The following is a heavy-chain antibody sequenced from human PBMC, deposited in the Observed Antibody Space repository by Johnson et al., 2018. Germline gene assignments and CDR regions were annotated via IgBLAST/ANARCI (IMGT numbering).Heavy chain of an antibody. CDR1: GFTFSSYA. V-gene: IGHV3-30-3*01. D-gene: IGHD2-15*01. Sequence: QVQLVQSGGGVVQPGRSLRLSCAASGFTFSSYAMHWVRQAPGKGLEWVAVISYDGSNKYYADSVKVRFTISRDNSKNTLYLQMNSRRAEDTAVYYCVGDRGYWSGGSGYRYFQHWGQGTLVTVSS. J-gene: IGHJ1*01. CDR2: ISYDGSNK. CDR3: VGDRGYWSGGSGYRYFQH.